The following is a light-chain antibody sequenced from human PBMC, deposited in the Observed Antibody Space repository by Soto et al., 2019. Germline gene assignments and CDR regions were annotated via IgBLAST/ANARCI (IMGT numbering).Light chain of an antibody. CDR2: EVS. V-gene: IGLV2-14*01. CDR3: SSSTSTNTHWV. J-gene: IGLJ3*02. CDR1: SSDVGGYNY. Sequence: SALTQPASVSGSPGQSITISCTGTSSDVGGYNYVSWYQQHPGKAPKLMIYEVSHRPSGVSNRFSGSKSGNTASLTISGLQAEDEADYYCSSSTSTNTHWVFGGGTKLTVL.